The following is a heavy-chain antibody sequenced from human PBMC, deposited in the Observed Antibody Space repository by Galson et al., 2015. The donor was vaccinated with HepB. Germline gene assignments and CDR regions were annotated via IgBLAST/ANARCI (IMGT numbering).Heavy chain of an antibody. CDR1: GYSFTSYW. J-gene: IGHJ3*02. Sequence: QSGAEVKKPGESLRISCKGSGYSFTSYWISWVRQMPGKGLEWMGRIDPSDSYTNYSPSFQGHVTISADKSISTAYLQWSSLKASDTAMYYCARDPAGYDFWSGYKNDAFDIWGQGTMVTVSS. CDR3: ARDPAGYDFWSGYKNDAFDI. V-gene: IGHV5-10-1*01. CDR2: IDPSDSYT. D-gene: IGHD3-3*01.